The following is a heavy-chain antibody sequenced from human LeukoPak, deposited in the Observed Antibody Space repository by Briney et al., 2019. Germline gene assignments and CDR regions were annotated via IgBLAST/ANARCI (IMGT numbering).Heavy chain of an antibody. CDR3: AKDRVSGIAEAAMDY. D-gene: IGHD6-13*01. CDR2: ISGSGGST. Sequence: SGGSLRLSCAASVFTFSSYAMRWVRHAPGEGLGWVSAISGSGGSTYYADSVKGRFTISRDNSKNTLYLQMNSLRAEDTAVYYCAKDRVSGIAEAAMDYWGQGTLVTVSS. J-gene: IGHJ4*02. V-gene: IGHV3-23*01. CDR1: VFTFSSYA.